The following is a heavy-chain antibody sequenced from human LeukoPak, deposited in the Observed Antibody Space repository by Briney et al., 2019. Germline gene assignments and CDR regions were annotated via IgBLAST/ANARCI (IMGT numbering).Heavy chain of an antibody. CDR2: IYHSGST. J-gene: IGHJ4*02. V-gene: IGHV4-38-2*02. D-gene: IGHD5-24*01. Sequence: SETLSLTCAVSGYSISSGYYWGWIRQPPGKGLEWIGSIYHSGSTYYNPSLKSRVTISVDTSKNQFSLKLSSVTAADTAVYYCARDARDGYNSNLDYWGQGTLVTVSS. CDR3: ARDARDGYNSNLDY. CDR1: GYSISSGYY.